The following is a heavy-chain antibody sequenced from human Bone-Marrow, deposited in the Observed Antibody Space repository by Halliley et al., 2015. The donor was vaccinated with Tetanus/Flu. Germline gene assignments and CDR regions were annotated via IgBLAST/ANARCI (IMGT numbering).Heavy chain of an antibody. Sequence: TLSLTCTVSGGSISSRSYFWGWIRQPPGKGLEWIGHIYYDGRTYDNPSLKSRITISVDTSKNQFSLKLSSVTAADTAVYYCARQGWTGGYYFQHWGQGTLVTVSS. CDR2: IYYDGRT. D-gene: IGHD1-26*01. J-gene: IGHJ1*01. CDR1: GGSISSRSYF. V-gene: IGHV4-39*01. CDR3: ARQGWTGGYYFQH.